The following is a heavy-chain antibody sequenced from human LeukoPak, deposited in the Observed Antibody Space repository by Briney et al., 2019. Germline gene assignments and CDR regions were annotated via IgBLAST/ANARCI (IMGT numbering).Heavy chain of an antibody. J-gene: IGHJ4*02. CDR2: IYYSGST. CDR1: GGSISSYY. D-gene: IGHD6-19*01. CDR3: ARGDSSGWYPFDY. V-gene: IGHV4-59*01. Sequence: SETLSLTCTVSGGSISSYYWSWIRQPPGKGLEWIGYIYYSGSTNYNPSLKSRVTISVDTSKNQLSLKLSSVTAADTAVYYCARGDSSGWYPFDYWGQGTLVTVSS.